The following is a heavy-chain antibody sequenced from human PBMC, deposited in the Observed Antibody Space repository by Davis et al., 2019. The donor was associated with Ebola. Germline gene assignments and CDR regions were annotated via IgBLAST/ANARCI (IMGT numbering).Heavy chain of an antibody. D-gene: IGHD3-10*01. CDR1: GYTFTNYA. J-gene: IGHJ5*02. Sequence: ASVKVSCKASGYTFTNYAMNWVRQAPGQGLEWMGRINPNSGGTNYAQKFQGRVTMTRDTSISTAYMELRSLTSDDTAVYYCARVSSWVGGGDSSVPWGQGTLVTVSS. CDR3: ARVSSWVGGGDSSVP. V-gene: IGHV1-2*06. CDR2: INPNSGGT.